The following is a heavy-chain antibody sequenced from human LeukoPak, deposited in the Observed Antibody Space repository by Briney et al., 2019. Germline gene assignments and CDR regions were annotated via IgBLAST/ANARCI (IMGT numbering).Heavy chain of an antibody. V-gene: IGHV3-48*04. J-gene: IGHJ4*02. CDR3: ARPYSDDSGFYVY. Sequence: PGGSLRLSCAASGFTFSTYSMNWVRQAPGKGLEWVSYISSSSSNMYYADSVRGRFAISTDNSKNTLYLQMNSLRAEDTAVYYCARPYSDDSGFYVYWGQGILVTVSS. CDR2: ISSSSSNM. CDR1: GFTFSTYS. D-gene: IGHD3-22*01.